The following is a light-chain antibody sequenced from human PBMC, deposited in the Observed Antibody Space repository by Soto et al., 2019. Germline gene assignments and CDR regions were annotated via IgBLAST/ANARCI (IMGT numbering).Light chain of an antibody. V-gene: IGKV3-20*01. CDR1: QSVSNNY. Sequence: EIVLTQSPGTLSLSPGERATLSCRASQSVSNNYLAWYQQKPGQAPWLLIYGASNRATGIPDRFSGSGSGTDFTLTISRLEPEDFAVYYCQQYGSSVTFGQGTKVEIK. CDR2: GAS. CDR3: QQYGSSVT. J-gene: IGKJ1*01.